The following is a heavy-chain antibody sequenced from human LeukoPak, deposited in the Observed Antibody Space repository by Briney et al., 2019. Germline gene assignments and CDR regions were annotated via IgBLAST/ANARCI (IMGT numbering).Heavy chain of an antibody. CDR1: GGSISSSGYY. CDR3: AREVEMATISGWFDP. J-gene: IGHJ5*02. D-gene: IGHD5-24*01. V-gene: IGHV4-39*07. CDR2: IYYSGST. Sequence: PSETLSLTCTVSGGSISSSGYYWGWIRQPPGKGLEWIGSIYYSGSTYYNPSLKSRVTISVDTSKNQFSLKLSSVTAADTAVYYCAREVEMATISGWFDPWGQGTLVTVSS.